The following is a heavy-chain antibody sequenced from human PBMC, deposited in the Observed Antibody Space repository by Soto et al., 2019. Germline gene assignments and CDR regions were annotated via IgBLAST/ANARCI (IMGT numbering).Heavy chain of an antibody. CDR3: ARNAYDGREDEAFDI. CDR2: INPNSGGT. CDR1: GYTFTGYY. V-gene: IGHV1-2*04. D-gene: IGHD3-22*01. J-gene: IGHJ3*02. Sequence: ASVKVSCKASGYTFTGYYMHWVRQAPGQGLEWMGWINPNSGGTNYAQKFQGWVTMTRDTSISTAYMELSSLRSEDTAVYYCARNAYDGREDEAFDIWGQGTMVTVSS.